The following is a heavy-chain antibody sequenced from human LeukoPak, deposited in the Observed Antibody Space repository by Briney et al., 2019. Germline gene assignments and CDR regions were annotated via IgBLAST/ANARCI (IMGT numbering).Heavy chain of an antibody. V-gene: IGHV4-4*02. CDR2: IYHSGST. Sequence: PSETLSLTCAVSGGSISSSNWWSWVRQPPGKGLEWIGEIYHSGSTNYNPSLKSRVTISVDTSKNQFSLKLSSVTAADTAVYYCARETSSLIDYWGQGTLVTVSS. J-gene: IGHJ4*02. D-gene: IGHD6-19*01. CDR1: GGSISSSNW. CDR3: ARETSSLIDY.